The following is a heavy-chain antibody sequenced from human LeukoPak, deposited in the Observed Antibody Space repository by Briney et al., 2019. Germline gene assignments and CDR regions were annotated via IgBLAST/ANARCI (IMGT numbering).Heavy chain of an antibody. CDR3: ASYSGSYDIKFGTSNI. CDR2: ITSSSSSI. J-gene: IGHJ3*02. D-gene: IGHD1-26*01. CDR1: GFTFSDYN. Sequence: PGGSLRLSCAASGFTFSDYNMNWVRQAPGPGLEWVSSITSSSSSIYYADSVKGRFTISRDNAKSSLYLQMNSLRAEDTAVYYCASYSGSYDIKFGTSNIWGQGTMVTVSS. V-gene: IGHV3-21*01.